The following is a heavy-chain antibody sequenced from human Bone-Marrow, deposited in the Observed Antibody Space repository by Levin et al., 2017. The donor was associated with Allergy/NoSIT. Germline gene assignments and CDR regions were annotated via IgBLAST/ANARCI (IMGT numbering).Heavy chain of an antibody. Sequence: GGSLRLSCAASGFTFSDDYVSWIRQAPGKGLEWVSGISSTSTSTKYADSVKGRFTISRDNAKNSLYLQMNSLRVEDTAVYYCARDRGIHWFGEYYMDVWGKGTTVTVSS. CDR1: GFTFSDDY. D-gene: IGHD3-10*01. V-gene: IGHV3-11*05. J-gene: IGHJ6*03. CDR2: ISSTSTST. CDR3: ARDRGIHWFGEYYMDV.